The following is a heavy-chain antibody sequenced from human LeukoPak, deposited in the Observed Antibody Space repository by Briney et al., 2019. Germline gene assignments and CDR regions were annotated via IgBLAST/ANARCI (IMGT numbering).Heavy chain of an antibody. CDR3: ARALVTTPQGYYYGMDV. V-gene: IGHV1-69*04. J-gene: IGHJ6*02. CDR2: IIPIFGIA. CDR1: GGTFSSYA. Sequence: ASVKVSCKASGGTFSSYAISWVRQAPGKGLEWMGRIIPIFGIANYAQKFQGRVTITADKSTSTAYMELGSLRSEDTAVYYCARALVTTPQGYYYGMDVWAKGPRSPSP. D-gene: IGHD4-11*01.